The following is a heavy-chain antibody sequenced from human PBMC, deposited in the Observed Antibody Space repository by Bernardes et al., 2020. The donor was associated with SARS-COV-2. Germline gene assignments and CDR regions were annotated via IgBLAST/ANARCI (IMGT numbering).Heavy chain of an antibody. CDR1: GGSISAYY. CDR3: ARGFDY. V-gene: IGHV4-59*01. Sequence: SETLSLTCTVSGGSISAYYWSWFPQPPGKGLEWIGYLYYTGSTNYNPSLQSRVTISVDTSKNQFSLKLSSVTAADTAVYYCARGFDYWGQGILVTVSS. J-gene: IGHJ4*02. CDR2: LYYTGST.